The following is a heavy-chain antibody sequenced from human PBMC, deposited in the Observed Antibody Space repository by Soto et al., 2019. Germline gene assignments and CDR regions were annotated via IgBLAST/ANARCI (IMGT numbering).Heavy chain of an antibody. CDR2: INAGNGNT. CDR3: ASGLGGSGSYSDY. D-gene: IGHD3-10*01. V-gene: IGHV1-3*01. CDR1: GYTFTSYA. J-gene: IGHJ4*02. Sequence: QVQLVQSGAEVKKPGASVKVSCKASGYTFTSYAMHWVRQAPGQRLEWMGWINAGNGNTKYSQKFQGRVTITRDTSASTAYMELSRLGSEDTAVYYCASGLGGSGSYSDYWGQGTLVTVSS.